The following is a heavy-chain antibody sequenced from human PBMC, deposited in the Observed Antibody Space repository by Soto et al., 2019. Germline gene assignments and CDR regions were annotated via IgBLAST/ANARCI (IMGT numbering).Heavy chain of an antibody. V-gene: IGHV4-34*01. CDR2: INHSGST. J-gene: IGHJ2*01. Sequence: QVQLQQWGAGLLKPSETLSLTCAVYGGSFSPYFWSWIRQPPVKGLEWIGEINHSGSTNYNPSLTRRATLSVDTSKNQVSLKLTSVTAADTAVYYCARLASGWQYYYFDFWGRGTPVTVSS. D-gene: IGHD6-19*01. CDR3: ARLASGWQYYYFDF. CDR1: GGSFSPYF.